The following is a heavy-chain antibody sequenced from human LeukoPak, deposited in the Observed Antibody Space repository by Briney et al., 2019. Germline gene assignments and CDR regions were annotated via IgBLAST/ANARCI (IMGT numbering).Heavy chain of an antibody. Sequence: ASVKVSCKASGYTFTGYYMHWVRQAPGQGLEWMGWINPNSGGTNYAQKFQGRVTMTTDTSTSTAYLELRSLTSEDTAVYYCARRFCSSVSCYDDDAFDVWGQGTLVTVSS. CDR2: INPNSGGT. CDR1: GYTFTGYY. CDR3: ARRFCSSVSCYDDDAFDV. J-gene: IGHJ3*01. D-gene: IGHD2-2*01. V-gene: IGHV1-2*02.